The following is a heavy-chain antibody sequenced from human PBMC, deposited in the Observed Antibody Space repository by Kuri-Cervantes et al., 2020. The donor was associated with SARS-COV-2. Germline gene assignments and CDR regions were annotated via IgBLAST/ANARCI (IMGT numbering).Heavy chain of an antibody. CDR2: VFYSGDT. CDR1: GGSFSGYY. Sequence: SETLSLTCAVYGGSFSGYYWSWIRQPPGKGLEWIASVFYSGDTYYNSSLKSRVAISVDTSRNQFSLRVNSVTAADTAVYYCARLDYGDYYFDHWGRGTLVTVSS. D-gene: IGHD4-17*01. J-gene: IGHJ4*02. V-gene: IGHV4-34*12. CDR3: ARLDYGDYYFDH.